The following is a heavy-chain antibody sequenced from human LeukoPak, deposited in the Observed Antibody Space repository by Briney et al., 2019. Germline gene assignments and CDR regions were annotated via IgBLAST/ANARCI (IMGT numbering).Heavy chain of an antibody. CDR2: IYTSGST. D-gene: IGHD1-26*01. Sequence: PSETLSLTCTVSGGSISSGSYYWSWIRQPAGKGLEWIGRIYTSGSTNYNPSLKSRVTISVDTSKNQSSLKLSSVTAADTAVYFCARHYSGSFLWGFGTSYYFDYWGQGTLVTVSS. V-gene: IGHV4-61*02. CDR3: ARHYSGSFLWGFGTSYYFDY. J-gene: IGHJ4*02. CDR1: GGSISSGSYY.